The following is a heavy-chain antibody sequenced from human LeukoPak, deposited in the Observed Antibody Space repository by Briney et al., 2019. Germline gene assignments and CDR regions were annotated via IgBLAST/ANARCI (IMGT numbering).Heavy chain of an antibody. CDR1: GFTFSDYY. Sequence: PGGSLRLSCAASGFTFSDYYMSWIRQAPGKGLEWVSYISSSGSTIYYADSVKGRFTISRDNAKNSLYLEMNSLRAEDTAVYFCARYYDGSGPYDAFDTWGQGTMVTVSS. CDR3: ARYYDGSGPYDAFDT. CDR2: ISSSGSTI. V-gene: IGHV3-11*04. J-gene: IGHJ3*02. D-gene: IGHD3-22*01.